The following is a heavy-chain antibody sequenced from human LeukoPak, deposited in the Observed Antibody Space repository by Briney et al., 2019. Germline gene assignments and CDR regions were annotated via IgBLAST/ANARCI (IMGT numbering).Heavy chain of an antibody. D-gene: IGHD5-12*01. V-gene: IGHV3-11*01. CDR3: ARDPGSGYEEHFDY. J-gene: IGHJ4*02. Sequence: GGSLRLSCAASGFIFNDYYMSWIRQAPGKGLEWVSYISSSGSTMYYTDSVKGRFTISRDNAKDSLYLPMNSLRAEDTAVYYCARDPGSGYEEHFDYWGQGTLVTVSS. CDR1: GFIFNDYY. CDR2: ISSSGSTM.